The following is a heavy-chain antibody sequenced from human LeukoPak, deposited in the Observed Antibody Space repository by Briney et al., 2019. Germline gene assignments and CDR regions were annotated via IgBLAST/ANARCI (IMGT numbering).Heavy chain of an antibody. CDR2: ISGSGGST. J-gene: IGHJ4*02. CDR3: ATVEIGVVTRYNPFDY. V-gene: IGHV3-23*01. Sequence: PGGSLRLSWAASGFTFSSYAMSWVRQAPGRGLEWVSAISGSGGSTYYADSVKGRFTISRDNSKNKLYLQMNSLRAEDTAVYYCATVEIGVVTRYNPFDYWGQGTLVTVSS. CDR1: GFTFSSYA. D-gene: IGHD3-22*01.